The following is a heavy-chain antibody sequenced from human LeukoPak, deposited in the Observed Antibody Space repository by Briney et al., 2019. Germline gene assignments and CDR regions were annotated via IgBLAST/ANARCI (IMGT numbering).Heavy chain of an antibody. CDR3: ARVRDPAAVNWFDP. CDR1: GYTFTSYG. J-gene: IGHJ5*02. D-gene: IGHD2-2*01. V-gene: IGHV1-18*01. CDR2: ISAYNGNT. Sequence: ASVKVSCKASGYTFTSYGISWVRQAPGQGLEWMGWISAYNGNTNYAQKLQGRVTMTTDTSTSTAYMELRSLRSDATAVYYCARVRDPAAVNWFDPWGQGTLVTVSS.